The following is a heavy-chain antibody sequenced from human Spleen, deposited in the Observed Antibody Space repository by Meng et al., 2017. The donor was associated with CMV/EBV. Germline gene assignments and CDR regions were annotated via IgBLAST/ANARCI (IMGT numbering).Heavy chain of an antibody. CDR3: ASSSWTDWFDP. CDR1: GSTFTGYY. Sequence: SCKGTGSTFTGYYMHWVQQAPGKGLEWMGLVDPEDGETIYAEKFQGRVTITADTSTDTAYMELSSLRSEDTAVYYCASSSWTDWFDPWGQGTLVTVSS. CDR2: VDPEDGET. D-gene: IGHD6-13*01. V-gene: IGHV1-69-2*01. J-gene: IGHJ5*02.